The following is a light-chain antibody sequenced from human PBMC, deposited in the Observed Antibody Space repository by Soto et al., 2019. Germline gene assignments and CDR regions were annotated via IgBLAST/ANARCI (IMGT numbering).Light chain of an antibody. CDR3: LLYNSYPWA. CDR2: KAS. Sequence: DIQMTQSPSTLSASVGDRVTITCRASQSLSSWLAWYQQKPGKAPKLLICKASSLEIGVPSRFRGSGSGTEFTLTISSLQPDDFATYYCLLYNSYPWALGQGTKVEMK. CDR1: QSLSSW. J-gene: IGKJ1*01. V-gene: IGKV1-5*03.